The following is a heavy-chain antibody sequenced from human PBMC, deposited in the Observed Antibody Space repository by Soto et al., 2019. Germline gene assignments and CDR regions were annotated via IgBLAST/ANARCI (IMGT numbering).Heavy chain of an antibody. CDR2: ISSSSYT. Sequence: GGSLRLSCAASGFGFSNYAMTWVRQAPGKGLEWVSCISSSSYTKYADSVKGRFTISRDNAKNSLYLQMNSLRAEDTAVYYCARSHYYDTSGPWGQGTLVTVSS. CDR3: ARSHYYDTSGP. D-gene: IGHD3-22*01. J-gene: IGHJ5*02. V-gene: IGHV3-21*04. CDR1: GFGFSNYA.